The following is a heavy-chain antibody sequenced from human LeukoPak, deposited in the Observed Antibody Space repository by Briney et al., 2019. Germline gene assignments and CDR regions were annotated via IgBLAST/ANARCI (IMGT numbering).Heavy chain of an antibody. CDR2: ISSSSTTI. Sequence: GGSLRLSCAASGFTFSSYEMNWVRQAPGKGLEWVSYISSSSTTIYYADSVKGRFTISRDNAKNSLYLQMNSLRDEDTAVYYCARACTTGTTLLGFWGQGTLVTVSS. V-gene: IGHV3-48*02. D-gene: IGHD1-1*01. CDR3: ARACTTGTTLLGF. CDR1: GFTFSSYE. J-gene: IGHJ4*02.